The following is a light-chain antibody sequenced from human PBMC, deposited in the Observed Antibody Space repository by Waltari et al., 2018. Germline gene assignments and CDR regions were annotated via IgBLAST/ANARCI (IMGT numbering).Light chain of an antibody. J-gene: IGLJ1*01. Sequence: QPVLTQPPSASGPAGQSVPISCPGGHSNLVTDNVIWYQQFPGTAPKLLIYDDDQRPSGVPDRFSGSKSGASASLAISGLQSEDEADYYCTAWDHSLNGRVFGSGTRVTVL. CDR3: TAWDHSLNGRV. CDR1: HSNLVTDN. CDR2: DDD. V-gene: IGLV1-44*01.